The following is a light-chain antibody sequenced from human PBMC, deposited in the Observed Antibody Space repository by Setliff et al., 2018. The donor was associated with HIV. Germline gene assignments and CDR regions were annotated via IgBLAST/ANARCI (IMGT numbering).Light chain of an antibody. CDR1: STDVGTYNL. V-gene: IGLV2-23*02. Sequence: QSVLTQPASVSGSPGQSITISCTGTSTDVGTYNLVSRYQQHPGKAPKVMIYEVSKRPSGISSRFSGSKSGNTASLTISGLQPEDESYYYCCSYASGSTSLFVFGTGTKVTVL. J-gene: IGLJ1*01. CDR3: CSYASGSTSLFV. CDR2: EVS.